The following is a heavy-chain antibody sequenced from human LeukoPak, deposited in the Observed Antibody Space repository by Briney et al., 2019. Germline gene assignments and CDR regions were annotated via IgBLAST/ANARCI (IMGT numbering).Heavy chain of an antibody. CDR3: AKASSPPDCSGGSCYSSPLDY. J-gene: IGHJ4*02. D-gene: IGHD2-15*01. CDR2: ISYDGSNK. CDR1: GFTFSSYG. Sequence: PGGSLRLSCAASGFTFSSYGMHWVRQAPGKGLEWVAVISYDGSNKYYADSVKGRFTISRDNSKNTLYLQMNSLRAEDTAVYYCAKASSPPDCSGGSCYSSPLDYWGQGTLVTASS. V-gene: IGHV3-30*18.